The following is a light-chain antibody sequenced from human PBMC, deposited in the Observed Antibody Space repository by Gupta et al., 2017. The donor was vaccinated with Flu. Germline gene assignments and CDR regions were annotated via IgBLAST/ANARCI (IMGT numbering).Light chain of an antibody. J-gene: IGKJ4*01. CDR2: DAS. CDR3: QQRIDWPLT. Sequence: PPTLSWSPGERATLSCRASQSVSSYLAWYQQKPGPAPRLLIYDASRRATGIPARFRGSGSGTDFPLTVSSLEPEDFAVYYCQQRIDWPLTFGGGTKVEIE. V-gene: IGKV3-11*01. CDR1: QSVSSY.